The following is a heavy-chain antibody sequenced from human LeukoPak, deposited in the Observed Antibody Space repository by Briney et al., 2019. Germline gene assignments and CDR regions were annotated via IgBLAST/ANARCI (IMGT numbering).Heavy chain of an antibody. V-gene: IGHV4-39*07. Sequence: SETLSLTCTVSGGSISSGSYYWRWIRQPPGKGLEWIGSIYYCGSTYYNPSLQSRVTLSVDTSKSQFSLKQTPGTGPGRAPHFCARAYDSSGPFDYWGQGTLVTVSS. CDR3: ARAYDSSGPFDY. D-gene: IGHD3-22*01. CDR2: IYYCGST. CDR1: GGSISSGSYY. J-gene: IGHJ4*02.